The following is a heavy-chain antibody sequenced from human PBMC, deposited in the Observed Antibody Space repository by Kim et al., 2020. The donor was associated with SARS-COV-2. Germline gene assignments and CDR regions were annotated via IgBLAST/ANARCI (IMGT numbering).Heavy chain of an antibody. J-gene: IGHJ4*02. D-gene: IGHD6-19*01. CDR3: ARGSDSGWSFDY. Sequence: ADSVKGRFTISIDNAKTSLYLQMKSLRAEDTAVDYCARGSDSGWSFDYWGQGTLVTVSS. V-gene: IGHV3-21*01.